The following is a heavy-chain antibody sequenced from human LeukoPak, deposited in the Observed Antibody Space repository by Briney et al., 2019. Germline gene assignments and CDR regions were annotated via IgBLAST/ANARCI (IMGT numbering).Heavy chain of an antibody. CDR3: ASGGITMAYY. CDR2: INSDGSSI. V-gene: IGHV3-74*01. Sequence: GGSLRLSCAASGFTFSSYWMHWVRQAPGKGLVWVSRINSDGSSISYADSVKGRFTISRDSAKNTLYLQMSSLRAEDTAVYYCASGGITMAYYWGQGTLVTVSS. CDR1: GFTFSSYW. D-gene: IGHD3-3*01. J-gene: IGHJ4*02.